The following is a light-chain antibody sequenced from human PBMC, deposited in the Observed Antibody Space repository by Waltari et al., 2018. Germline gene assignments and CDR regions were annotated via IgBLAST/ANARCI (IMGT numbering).Light chain of an antibody. V-gene: IGLV4-69*01. Sequence: QLVLTQSPSASASLGASVKLTCTLSSGHSSNVIAWLQQHPEKGPRYLMKVNSDSSHRKGDKMPDRFSGSSSGTEHYLTISSLQSEDEADYYCQTGGHGTWVFGGGTKLTVL. CDR3: QTGGHGTWV. CDR1: SGHSSNV. J-gene: IGLJ3*02. CDR2: VNSDSSH.